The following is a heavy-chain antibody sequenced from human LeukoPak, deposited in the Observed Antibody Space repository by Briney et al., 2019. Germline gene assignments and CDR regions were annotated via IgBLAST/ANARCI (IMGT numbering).Heavy chain of an antibody. J-gene: IGHJ4*02. CDR2: VFYTGTT. D-gene: IGHD3-10*01. Sequence: SETLSLTCTVSGGSISSSRYYWAWIRQPPGKGLEWIGSVFYTGTTDYNLSLNSRVTISIDTSKNQFSLNLGSVTAADSAFYYCAKYGSGTYWGQGTLVTVSS. CDR3: AKYGSGTY. V-gene: IGHV4-39*01. CDR1: GGSISSSRYY.